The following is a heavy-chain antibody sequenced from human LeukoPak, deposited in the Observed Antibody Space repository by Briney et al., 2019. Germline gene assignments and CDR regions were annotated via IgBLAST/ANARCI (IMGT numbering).Heavy chain of an antibody. CDR2: IYSGGST. D-gene: IGHD5-24*01. CDR3: ARERGGDGYSEFDY. V-gene: IGHV3-66*02. Sequence: GGSLRLSCAASGFTVTAHYMSWVRQAPGKGLEWVSVIYSGGSTEHADSVKGRFTISRDDSKNTLYLQMNSLRHEDTAVYYCARERGGDGYSEFDYWGQGTLVTVPS. J-gene: IGHJ4*02. CDR1: GFTVTAHY.